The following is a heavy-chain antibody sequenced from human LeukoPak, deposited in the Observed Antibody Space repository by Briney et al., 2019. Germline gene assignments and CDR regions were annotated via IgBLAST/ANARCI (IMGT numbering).Heavy chain of an antibody. CDR1: AFTFTGYA. CDR3: AKDRQGFGFGEQLDYYYMDV. D-gene: IGHD3-10*01. J-gene: IGHJ6*03. Sequence: PGGSLRLSCAASAFTFTGYAMSWDPPVPGVGWVGGSAISGGSGRTDYADSVRGRFTTSRDTSKNTLYLQMNSLRAEERAVYYCAKDRQGFGFGEQLDYYYMDVWGKGTTVTVSS. V-gene: IGHV3-23*01. CDR2: ISGGSGRT.